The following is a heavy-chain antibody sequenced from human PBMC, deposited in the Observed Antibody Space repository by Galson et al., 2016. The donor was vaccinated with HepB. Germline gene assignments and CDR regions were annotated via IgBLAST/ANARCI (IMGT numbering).Heavy chain of an antibody. V-gene: IGHV3-66*01. CDR2: IYSGGSR. CDR1: GFTPGFTFSHEA. CDR3: ATTVTSDAFDI. J-gene: IGHJ3*02. Sequence: SLRLSCAASGFTPGFTFSHEAMHWVRQAPGRGLECVSVIYSGGSRSYADSVKGRFTISGDNSKNTLNLQMNTLRAEDTAVYYCATTVTSDAFDIWGQGTMVTVSS. D-gene: IGHD4-17*01.